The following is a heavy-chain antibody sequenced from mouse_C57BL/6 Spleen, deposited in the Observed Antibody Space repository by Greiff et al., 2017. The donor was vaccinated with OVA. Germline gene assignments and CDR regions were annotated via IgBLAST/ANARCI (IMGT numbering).Heavy chain of an antibody. CDR2: IRNKANGYTT. V-gene: IGHV7-3*01. Sequence: EVMLVESGGGLVQPGGSLSLSCAASGFTFTDYYMSWVRQPPGKALEWLGFIRNKANGYTTEYSASVKGRFTISRDNSQSILYLQMNALRAEDSATYYCARYYYGSSYGLYYFDYWGQGTTLTVSS. J-gene: IGHJ2*01. CDR1: GFTFTDYY. CDR3: ARYYYGSSYGLYYFDY. D-gene: IGHD1-1*01.